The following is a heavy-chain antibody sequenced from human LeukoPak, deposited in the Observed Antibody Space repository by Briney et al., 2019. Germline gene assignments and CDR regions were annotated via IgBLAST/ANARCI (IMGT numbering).Heavy chain of an antibody. CDR3: ARRLVRGVMGGWFDP. CDR1: GYSFTSYW. D-gene: IGHD3-10*01. CDR2: IYPGDSDT. J-gene: IGHJ5*02. Sequence: GESLKISCKGSGYSFTSYWIGWVRQLPGKGLEWMGIIYPGDSDTRYSPSFQGQVTISADKSISTAYLQWSSLKASDTAMYYCARRLVRGVMGGWFDPWGQGTLVTVSS. V-gene: IGHV5-51*01.